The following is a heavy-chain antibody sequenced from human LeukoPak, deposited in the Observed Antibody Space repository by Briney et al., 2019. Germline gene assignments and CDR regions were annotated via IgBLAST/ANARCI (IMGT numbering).Heavy chain of an antibody. V-gene: IGHV3-23*01. CDR2: INGGGENT. CDR1: GFTFTRYA. CDR3: AKPRAMTTGVGRYFDL. J-gene: IGHJ2*01. Sequence: GGSLRLSCAASGFTFTRYAMSWIRQAPGKGLEWVAAINGGGENTYYADPVKGRFTISRDNSKNTLYLQMNSLRAEDTATYYCAKPRAMTTGVGRYFDLWGRGTLVTVSS. D-gene: IGHD1-1*01.